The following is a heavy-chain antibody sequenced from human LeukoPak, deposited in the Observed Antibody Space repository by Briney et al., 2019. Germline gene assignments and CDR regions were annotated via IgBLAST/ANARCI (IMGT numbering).Heavy chain of an antibody. CDR1: GFTFISYA. CDR2: ISGGARST. V-gene: IGHV3-23*01. Sequence: PGGSLRLSCAASGFTFISYAMTWVRQAPGKGLEWVSTISGGARSTNYADSVKGRSTISRDNSKNTLYLQMNSLRAEDTAVYYCAKGHHIVVVTAGVDYWGQGTLVTVSS. D-gene: IGHD2-21*02. CDR3: AKGHHIVVVTAGVDY. J-gene: IGHJ4*02.